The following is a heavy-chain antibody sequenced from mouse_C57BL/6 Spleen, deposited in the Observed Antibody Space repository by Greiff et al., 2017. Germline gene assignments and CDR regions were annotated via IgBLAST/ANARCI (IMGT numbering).Heavy chain of an antibody. Sequence: DVKLVESGPGLVKPSQSLSLTCSVTGYSITSGYYWNWIRQFPGNKLEWMGYISYDGSNNYNPSLKNRISITRDTSKNQFFLKLNSVTTEDTATYYCASGSSSAWFAYWGQGTLVTVSA. V-gene: IGHV3-6*01. D-gene: IGHD1-1*01. CDR3: ASGSSSAWFAY. CDR1: GYSITSGYY. J-gene: IGHJ3*01. CDR2: ISYDGSN.